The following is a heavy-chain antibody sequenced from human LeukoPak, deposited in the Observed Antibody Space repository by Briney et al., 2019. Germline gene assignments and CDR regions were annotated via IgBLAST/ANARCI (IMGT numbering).Heavy chain of an antibody. CDR3: ARQRKLGDYYYGMDV. CDR2: INHSGST. CDR1: GGSFSGYY. V-gene: IGHV4-34*01. D-gene: IGHD7-27*01. Sequence: SETLSLTRAVYGGSFSGYYWSWIRQPPGKGLEWIGEINHSGSTNYNPSLKSRVTISVDTSKNQFSLKLSPVTAADTAVYYCARQRKLGDYYYGMDVWGQGTTVTVSS. J-gene: IGHJ6*02.